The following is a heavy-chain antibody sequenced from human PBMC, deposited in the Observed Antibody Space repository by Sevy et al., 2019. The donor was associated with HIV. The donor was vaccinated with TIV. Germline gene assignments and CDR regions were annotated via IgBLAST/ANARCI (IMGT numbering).Heavy chain of an antibody. D-gene: IGHD3-22*01. V-gene: IGHV3-13*01. CDR3: ARGAYYDSSGYYYYFDY. Sequence: GGSLRLSCAASGFTFSSYDMHWVRQATGKGLEWVSAIGTAGDTYYPGSVKGRFTISRENAKNSLYLQMNSLRAGDTAVYYCARGAYYDSSGYYYYFDYWGQGTLVTVSS. CDR2: IGTAGDT. CDR1: GFTFSSYD. J-gene: IGHJ4*02.